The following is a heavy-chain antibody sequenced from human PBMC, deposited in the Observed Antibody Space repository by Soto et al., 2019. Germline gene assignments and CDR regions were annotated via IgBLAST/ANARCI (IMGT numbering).Heavy chain of an antibody. D-gene: IGHD3-3*01. CDR1: GFTFSGYG. Sequence: LRLSCAASGFTFSGYGMHWVRQAPGKGLEWVAVIWYDGSNKYYADSVKGRFTISRDNSKNTLYLQMNSLRAEDTAVYYCAREGPIVTIFGVVRNYYYGMDVWGQGTTVTVSS. J-gene: IGHJ6*02. CDR2: IWYDGSNK. V-gene: IGHV3-33*01. CDR3: AREGPIVTIFGVVRNYYYGMDV.